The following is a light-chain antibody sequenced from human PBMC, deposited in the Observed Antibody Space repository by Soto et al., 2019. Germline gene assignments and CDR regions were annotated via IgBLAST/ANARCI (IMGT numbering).Light chain of an antibody. CDR2: EVI. Sequence: QSVLTQPASVSGSPGQSITISCTGTSSDDGGYNYVSWYQQHPGKAPKLMIYEVINRPSGVSNRFSGSKSANTASLTISGIQAEDEADYYCSSYSSGSTFVLFGGGTKLTVL. V-gene: IGLV2-14*01. J-gene: IGLJ2*01. CDR1: SSDDGGYNY. CDR3: SSYSSGSTFVL.